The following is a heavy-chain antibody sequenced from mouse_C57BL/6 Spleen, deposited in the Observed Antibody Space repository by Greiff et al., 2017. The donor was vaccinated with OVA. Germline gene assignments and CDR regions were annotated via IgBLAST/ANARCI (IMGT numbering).Heavy chain of an antibody. CDR1: GYTFTSYW. Sequence: QVQLQQPGAELVKPGASVKLSCKASGYTFTSYWMQWVKQRPGQGLEWIGKIDPSDSYTNYNQKFKGKATLTVDTSSSTAYMQLSSLTSEDSAVYYCARFDYDWFAYWGQGTLVTVSA. D-gene: IGHD2-4*01. V-gene: IGHV1-50*01. CDR2: IDPSDSYT. J-gene: IGHJ3*01. CDR3: ARFDYDWFAY.